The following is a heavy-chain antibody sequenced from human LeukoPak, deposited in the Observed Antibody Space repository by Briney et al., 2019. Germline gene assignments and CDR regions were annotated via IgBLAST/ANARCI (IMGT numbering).Heavy chain of an antibody. CDR1: GGSFSGYY. D-gene: IGHD6-13*01. J-gene: IGHJ4*02. CDR3: ARGSSWYRPLDY. CDR2: INHSGST. Sequence: PSETLSLTCAVYGGSFSGYYWSWIRQPPGKGLEWIGEINHSGSTNYNPSLKSRVTISVDTSKNQFPLKLSSVTAADTAVYYCARGSSWYRPLDYWGQGTLVTVSS. V-gene: IGHV4-34*01.